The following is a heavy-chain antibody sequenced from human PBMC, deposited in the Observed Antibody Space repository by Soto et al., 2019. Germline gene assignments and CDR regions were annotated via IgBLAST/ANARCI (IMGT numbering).Heavy chain of an antibody. V-gene: IGHV1-18*01. CDR3: ARDLGTQYYYDSSGYSDY. CDR2: ISAYNGNT. J-gene: IGHJ4*02. D-gene: IGHD3-22*01. CDR1: GYTFTSYG. Sequence: ASVKVSCKASGYTFTSYGISWVRQAPGQGLEWMGWISAYNGNTNYAQKLQGRVTMTTDTSTSIAYMELRSLRSDDTAVYYCARDLGTQYYYDSSGYSDYWGQGTLVTVSS.